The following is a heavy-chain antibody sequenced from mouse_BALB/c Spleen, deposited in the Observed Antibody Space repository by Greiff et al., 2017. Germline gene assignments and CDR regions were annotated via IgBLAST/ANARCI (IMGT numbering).Heavy chain of an antibody. CDR2: ISSGSSTI. CDR1: GFTFSSFG. Sequence: EVQVVVSGGGLLQPGGSRTLSCAASGFTFSSFGMHWVRQAPEKGLEWVAYISSGSSTIYYADTVKGRFTISRDNPKNTLFLQMTSLRSEDTAMYYCAKEQRLGKSNYFDYWGRDTTLAVTS. J-gene: IGHJ2*01. V-gene: IGHV5-17*02. CDR3: AKEQRLGKSNYFDY. D-gene: IGHD1-3*01.